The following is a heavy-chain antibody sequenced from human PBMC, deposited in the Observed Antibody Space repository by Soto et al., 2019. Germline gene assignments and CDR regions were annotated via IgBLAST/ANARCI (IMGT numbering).Heavy chain of an antibody. V-gene: IGHV3-33*01. J-gene: IGHJ4*02. CDR3: ARDHGIVGAVWYYFDY. CDR1: GFTFSSYG. Sequence: GGSLRLSCAASGFTFSSYGMHWVRQAPGKGLEWVAVIWYDGSNKYYADSVKGRFTISRDNSKNTLYLQMNSLRAEDTAVYYCARDHGIVGAVWYYFDYWGQGTLVTVSS. CDR2: IWYDGSNK. D-gene: IGHD1-26*01.